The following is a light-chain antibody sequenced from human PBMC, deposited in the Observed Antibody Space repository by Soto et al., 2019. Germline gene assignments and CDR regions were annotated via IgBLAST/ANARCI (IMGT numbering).Light chain of an antibody. CDR2: EVS. V-gene: IGLV2-14*01. CDR3: FSYTTSSTLV. J-gene: IGLJ3*02. Sequence: QSALTQPASVSGSPGQSITISCTGTSSDVGGYNYVAWYQQHPAKAPKLMIYEVSNRPSGVSHRLSGSKAGNTASLTRSRLQADDEADYYCFSYTTSSTLVFGGGTKLTVL. CDR1: SSDVGGYNY.